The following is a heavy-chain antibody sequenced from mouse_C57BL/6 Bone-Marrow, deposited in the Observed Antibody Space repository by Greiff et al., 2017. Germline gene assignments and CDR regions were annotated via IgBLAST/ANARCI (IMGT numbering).Heavy chain of an antibody. V-gene: IGHV1-55*01. CDR1: GYTFTSYW. CDR3: ARSGPLGRSFDY. J-gene: IGHJ2*01. D-gene: IGHD4-1*01. CDR2: IYPTSGRT. Sequence: VQLQQPGAELVKPGASVKMSCKASGYTFTSYWLTWVKQRPGQGLEWIGDIYPTSGRTNYNEKFKSKAILTVDTSSNTAYMQHSRLTSEDSAVFYCARSGPLGRSFDYWGQDTTLTFSS.